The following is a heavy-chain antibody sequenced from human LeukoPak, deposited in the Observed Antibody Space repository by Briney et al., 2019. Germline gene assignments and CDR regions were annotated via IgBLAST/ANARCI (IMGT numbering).Heavy chain of an antibody. J-gene: IGHJ4*02. D-gene: IGHD5-18*01. CDR2: IYSGDIT. Sequence: PGGSLRPSCAASGFTVNNNYRSWVRQAPGKGLEWVSIIYSGDITYYADSVKGRFTISRDNSKNTLYLQMNSLRAEDTAVYYCARGSGYNYGFPDYWGQGTLVTVSS. V-gene: IGHV3-53*01. CDR1: GFTVNNNY. CDR3: ARGSGYNYGFPDY.